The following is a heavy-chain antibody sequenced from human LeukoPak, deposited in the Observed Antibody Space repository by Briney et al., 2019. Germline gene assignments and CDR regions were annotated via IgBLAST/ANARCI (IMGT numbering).Heavy chain of an antibody. CDR2: ISYDGSDK. J-gene: IGHJ2*01. CDR1: GFTFSSYG. Sequence: GGSLRLSCAASGFTFSSYGMHWVRQAPGKGLEWVAVISYDGSDKNYADSVKGRFTISRDNSKNTLYLQMDSLRAEDTAVYYCARVRPVAATVMDWYFDLWGRGTLVTVSS. CDR3: ARVRPVAATVMDWYFDL. D-gene: IGHD2-15*01. V-gene: IGHV3-30*03.